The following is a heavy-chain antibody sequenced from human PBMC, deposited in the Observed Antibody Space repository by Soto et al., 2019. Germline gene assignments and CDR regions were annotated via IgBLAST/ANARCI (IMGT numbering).Heavy chain of an antibody. Sequence: PGGSLRLSCAASGFTFSDYYMSWIRQAPGKGLEWVSYISSNDNTIYYADSVKGRFTISRDNAKNSLYLQMNSLRAEDTAVYYCARDRGCSSTSCPAWFDPWGQGTLVTVSS. CDR3: ARDRGCSSTSCPAWFDP. J-gene: IGHJ5*02. CDR1: GFTFSDYY. D-gene: IGHD2-2*01. CDR2: ISSNDNTI. V-gene: IGHV3-11*01.